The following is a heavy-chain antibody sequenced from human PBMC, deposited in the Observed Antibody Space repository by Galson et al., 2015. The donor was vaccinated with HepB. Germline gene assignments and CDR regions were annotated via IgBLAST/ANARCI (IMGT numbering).Heavy chain of an antibody. V-gene: IGHV3-30*18. Sequence: SLRLSCAASGFTFSNYGMHWVRQAPGKGLEWVAVISFDGTTQFYADSVRGRFTISRDSSKNTLYLQMNSLRAEDTATYFCAKGFDRLLPPLDHWGQGTRVTVSS. J-gene: IGHJ4*02. CDR3: AKGFDRLLPPLDH. CDR2: ISFDGTTQ. D-gene: IGHD3-22*01. CDR1: GFTFSNYG.